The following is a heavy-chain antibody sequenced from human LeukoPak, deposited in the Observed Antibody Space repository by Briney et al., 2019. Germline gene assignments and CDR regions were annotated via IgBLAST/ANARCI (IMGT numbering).Heavy chain of an antibody. J-gene: IGHJ4*02. V-gene: IGHV3-30-3*01. CDR3: AREDPSQFALDY. CDR1: GFTFSSYA. Sequence: QTGGSLRLSCAASGFTFSSYAMHWVRQAPGKGLEWVAVISYDGSNKYYADSVKGRFTISRDNSKNTLYLQMNSLRAEDTAVYYCAREDPSQFALDYWGQGTLVTVSS. CDR2: ISYDGSNK. D-gene: IGHD3-10*01.